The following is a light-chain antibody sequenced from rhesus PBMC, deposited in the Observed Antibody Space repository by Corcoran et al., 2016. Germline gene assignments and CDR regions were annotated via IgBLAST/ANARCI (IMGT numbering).Light chain of an antibody. V-gene: IGLV7-88*01. Sequence: QAVVTQEPSLTVSPGGTVTLTCGSSAGAVTGSHYPYWFQQKPGQAPRTLIYDTSNKLSWTPARFSGSLLGDKAALTLSGAQPEDEAEYYCWLHYSGGHVFGSGTKLTVL. CDR2: DTS. J-gene: IGLJ6*01. CDR3: WLHYSGGHV. CDR1: AGAVTGSHY.